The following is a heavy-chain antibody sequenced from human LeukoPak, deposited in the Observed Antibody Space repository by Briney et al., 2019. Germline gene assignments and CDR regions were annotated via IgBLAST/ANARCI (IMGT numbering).Heavy chain of an antibody. J-gene: IGHJ4*02. D-gene: IGHD6-19*01. V-gene: IGHV3-33*01. Sequence: GGSLRLSCAASGFTFSSYGMHWVRQAPGKGLEWVAVIWYDGSNKYYADSVKGRFTISRDNSKNTPYLQMNSLRAEDTAVYYCAREPGIAVAGTYWDYWGQGTLVTVSS. CDR2: IWYDGSNK. CDR3: AREPGIAVAGTYWDY. CDR1: GFTFSSYG.